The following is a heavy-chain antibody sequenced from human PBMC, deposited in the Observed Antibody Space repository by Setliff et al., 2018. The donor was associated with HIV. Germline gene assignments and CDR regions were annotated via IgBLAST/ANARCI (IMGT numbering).Heavy chain of an antibody. CDR3: ARSPRIGVAGEFEY. CDR1: GGSISSYY. Sequence: SETLSLTCAGSGGSISSYYWSWIRQPPGKGLEWIGYIYTSGSVNYNPSLNSRVTISVDTSKNQFSLKVNSVTAADTAVYYCARSPRIGVAGEFEYWGQGTLVTVSS. D-gene: IGHD6-19*01. CDR2: IYTSGSV. V-gene: IGHV4-4*09. J-gene: IGHJ4*02.